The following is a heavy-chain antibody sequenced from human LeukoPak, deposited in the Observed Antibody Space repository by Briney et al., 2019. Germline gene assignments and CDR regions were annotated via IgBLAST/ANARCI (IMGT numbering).Heavy chain of an antibody. CDR1: GYTFTDYY. J-gene: IGHJ4*02. D-gene: IGHD6-19*01. CDR2: VDPEDGET. V-gene: IGHV1-69-2*01. CDR3: ATIEAVAGLDY. Sequence: ASVKVSCKVSGYTFTDYYMHWVPQAPGKGLEWMGLVDPEDGETIYAEKFQGRVTITADTSTDTAYMELSSLRSEDTAVYYCATIEAVAGLDYWGQGTLVTVSS.